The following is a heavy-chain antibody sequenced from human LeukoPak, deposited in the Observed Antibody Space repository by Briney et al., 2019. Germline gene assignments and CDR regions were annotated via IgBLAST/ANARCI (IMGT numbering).Heavy chain of an antibody. CDR2: IYYSGST. CDR3: ARAMGGAGTVTDY. J-gene: IGHJ4*02. V-gene: IGHV4-59*01. CDR1: GGSIKSYY. D-gene: IGHD6-13*01. Sequence: SETLSLTCTVSGGSIKSYYWSWIRQPPGKGLEWIGQIYYSGSTNYNPSLKSRVTISLDSSKNQFSLKLNSVTAADTAVYYCARAMGGAGTVTDYWGQGTLVTVSS.